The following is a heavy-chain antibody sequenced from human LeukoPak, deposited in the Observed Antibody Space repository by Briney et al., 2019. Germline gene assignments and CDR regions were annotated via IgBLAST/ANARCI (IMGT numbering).Heavy chain of an antibody. J-gene: IGHJ4*02. V-gene: IGHV4-59*01. CDR1: GGSINSFY. D-gene: IGHD3-10*01. CDR2: ISYSGTT. CDR3: ARIFGFGGGYFDY. Sequence: SSETLSLTCTVSGGSINSFYWSWIRQAPGKGLEWIGYISYSGTTNYNPSLKSRVTMSVDTSKNQFSLKLSSVTAADTAVYFCARIFGFGGGYFDYWGQGTLVTVSS.